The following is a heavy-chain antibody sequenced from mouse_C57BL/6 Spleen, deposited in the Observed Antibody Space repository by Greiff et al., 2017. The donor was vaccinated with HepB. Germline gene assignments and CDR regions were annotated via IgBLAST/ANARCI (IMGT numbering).Heavy chain of an antibody. Sequence: DVQLQESVAELVRPGASVKLSCTASGFNIKNPYMHWVKQRPEQGLEWIGRIDPANGNTKYAPKFQGKATITADTSSNTAYLQLSSLTSEDTAIYYCARYDGYHFWYFDVWGTGTTVTVSS. CDR2: IDPANGNT. J-gene: IGHJ1*03. CDR1: GFNIKNPY. D-gene: IGHD2-3*01. CDR3: ARYDGYHFWYFDV. V-gene: IGHV14-3*01.